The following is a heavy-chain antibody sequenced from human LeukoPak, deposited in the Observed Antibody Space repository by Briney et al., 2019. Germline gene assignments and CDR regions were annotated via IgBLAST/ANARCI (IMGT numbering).Heavy chain of an antibody. CDR3: ARVNYSSSSYYYYYMDV. Sequence: ASVKVSCKASGYTFTSYGINWVRQATGQGLEWMGWMNPNSGNTGYAQKFQGRVTITRNTSISTAYMELSSLGSEDTAVYYCARVNYSSSSYYYYYMDVWGKGTTVTVSS. CDR1: GYTFTSYG. J-gene: IGHJ6*03. CDR2: MNPNSGNT. V-gene: IGHV1-8*03. D-gene: IGHD6-6*01.